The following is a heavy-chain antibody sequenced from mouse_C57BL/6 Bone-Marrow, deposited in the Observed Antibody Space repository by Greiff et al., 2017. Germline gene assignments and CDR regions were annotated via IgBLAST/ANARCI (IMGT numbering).Heavy chain of an antibody. CDR2: FDPTSGGT. V-gene: IGHV1-72*01. D-gene: IGHD1-1*01. CDR1: GYTFPSYW. CDR3: ARICYGISYAFAY. J-gene: IGHJ3*01. Sequence: QVQLQQPGAELVKPGASVKLSCKASGYTFPSYWMHWVKQRPGRGLEWIGRFDPTSGGTQSNATFTRKAPLTVDKHSSTAYTQLSSLTSEDSAVYDCARICYGISYAFAYWGQGTLVTVSA.